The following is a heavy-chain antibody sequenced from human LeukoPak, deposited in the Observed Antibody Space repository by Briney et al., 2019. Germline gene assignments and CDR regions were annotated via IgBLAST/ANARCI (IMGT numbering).Heavy chain of an antibody. J-gene: IGHJ6*03. CDR3: ARDSQYYYYYMDV. CDR2: IWYDGSNK. CDR1: GFTFSSYG. V-gene: IGHV3-33*01. Sequence: GGSLRLSCAASGFTFSSYGMHWVRQAPGKGLEWVAVIWYDGSNKYYADSVKGRFTISRDNSKNTLHLQMNSLRAEDTAVYYCARDSQYYYYYMDVWGKGTTVTVSS.